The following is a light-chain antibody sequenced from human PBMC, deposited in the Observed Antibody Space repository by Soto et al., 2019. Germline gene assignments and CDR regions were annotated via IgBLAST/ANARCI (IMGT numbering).Light chain of an antibody. Sequence: SVLTQPPSASGSPGQSVTISCTGSSSDVGGYNYVSWYQQHPGKAPKLVIYEVRKWPSGVPDRFSGSKSGNTASLTVSGLQAEDEADYYCSSYTGTNNFGVFGPGTKLTVL. CDR3: SSYTGTNNFGV. CDR2: EVR. V-gene: IGLV2-8*01. J-gene: IGLJ1*01. CDR1: SSDVGGYNY.